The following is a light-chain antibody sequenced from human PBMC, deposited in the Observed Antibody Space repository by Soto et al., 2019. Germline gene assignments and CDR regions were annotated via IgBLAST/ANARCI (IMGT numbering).Light chain of an antibody. J-gene: IGKJ2*01. CDR1: QRFSSSY. Sequence: EIVLTQSPGTWSLSPGERATLSCRASQRFSSSYLAWYRQKPGQAPRLLIYGASSRATGIPDRFSGSGSGTDFTLTISRLEPEDVAVYYCHQYGSLYTFGQGTKVEIK. CDR2: GAS. V-gene: IGKV3-20*01. CDR3: HQYGSLYT.